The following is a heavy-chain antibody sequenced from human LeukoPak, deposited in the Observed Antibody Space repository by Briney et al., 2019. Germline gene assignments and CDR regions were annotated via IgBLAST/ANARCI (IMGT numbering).Heavy chain of an antibody. CDR2: IRSKAYGGTT. J-gene: IGHJ4*02. V-gene: IGHV3-49*04. D-gene: IGHD6-19*01. CDR1: GFSFGYYA. Sequence: PGGSLRLSCTASGFSFGYYAMSWVRQAPGKGLEWVGFIRSKAYGGTTDYAASVKGRSTISRDDSKSIAYLQMNSLKIEDTAVYYCTRRGGWYSDYWGQGTLVTVSS. CDR3: TRRGGWYSDY.